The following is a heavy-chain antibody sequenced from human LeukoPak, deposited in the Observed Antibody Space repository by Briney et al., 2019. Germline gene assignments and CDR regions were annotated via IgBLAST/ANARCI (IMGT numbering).Heavy chain of an antibody. J-gene: IGHJ4*02. CDR1: GYSFTSHD. CDR3: ASAFKRGSAGTLIDH. V-gene: IGHV1-8*01. CDR2: MNPNSGNT. D-gene: IGHD6-13*01. Sequence: ASVKVSCKASGYSFTSHDINWVRQATGRGLEWMGWMNPNSGNTGYAQKFQDRVTMTRNTSISTAYLELSSLGSEDTAMYYCASAFKRGSAGTLIDHWGQGTLVTVSS.